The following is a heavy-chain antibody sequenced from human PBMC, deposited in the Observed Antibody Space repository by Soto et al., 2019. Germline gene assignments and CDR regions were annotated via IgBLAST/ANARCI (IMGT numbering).Heavy chain of an antibody. V-gene: IGHV1-69*12. Sequence: QAQLVQSGAEVKKPESSVKVSCKAPGGTFSTYAISWVRQAPGQGLEWMGGIIPMFGIANYAQRLQDRVTITADESTNTVYVELSSLRSEDTAVYFCASGIQLWLRRINNGYSGWGQGTLVTVSS. CDR1: GGTFSTYA. J-gene: IGHJ4*02. CDR3: ASGIQLWLRRINNGYSG. CDR2: IIPMFGIA. D-gene: IGHD5-18*01.